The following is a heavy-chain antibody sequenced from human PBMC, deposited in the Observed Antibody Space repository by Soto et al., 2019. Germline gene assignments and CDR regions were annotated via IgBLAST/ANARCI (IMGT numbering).Heavy chain of an antibody. CDR2: MNPNSGNT. J-gene: IGHJ4*02. CDR3: ARAFLPGPNDD. Sequence: ASVKVSCKASGYTFTSYDINWVRQATGQGLEWMGWMNPNSGNTGYAQKFQGRVTMTRNTSISTAYMELSSLRSEDTAVDDCARAFLPGPNDDWGQGTLVPVAS. CDR1: GYTFTSYD. D-gene: IGHD1-7*01. V-gene: IGHV1-8*01.